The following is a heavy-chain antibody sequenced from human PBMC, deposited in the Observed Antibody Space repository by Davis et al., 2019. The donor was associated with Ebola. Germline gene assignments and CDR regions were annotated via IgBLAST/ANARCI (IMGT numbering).Heavy chain of an antibody. J-gene: IGHJ3*02. CDR1: GYTFTSYA. CDR3: AGGVEMATIGVFDI. Sequence: ASVKVSCKASGYTFTSYAMNWVRQAPGQGLEWMGWINTNTGNPTYAQGFTGRFVFSLDTSVSTAYLQISSLKAEDTAVYYCAGGVEMATIGVFDIWGQGTMVTVSS. D-gene: IGHD5-24*01. V-gene: IGHV7-4-1*02. CDR2: INTNTGNP.